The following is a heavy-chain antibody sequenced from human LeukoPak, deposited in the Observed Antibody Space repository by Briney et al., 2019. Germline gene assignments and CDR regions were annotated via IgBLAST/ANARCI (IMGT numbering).Heavy chain of an antibody. V-gene: IGHV1-69*06. D-gene: IGHD5-12*01. J-gene: IGHJ4*02. CDR2: IIPIFGTA. CDR1: VGTFSSYA. CDR3: ASSGYSGYDPPY. Sequence: SVNVSFKASVGTFSSYAISWVRQAAGQGLEGMGRIIPIFGTANYAQKFQGRVTITADKSTSTAYMELSSLRSEDTAVYYCASSGYSGYDPPYWGQGTLVTVSS.